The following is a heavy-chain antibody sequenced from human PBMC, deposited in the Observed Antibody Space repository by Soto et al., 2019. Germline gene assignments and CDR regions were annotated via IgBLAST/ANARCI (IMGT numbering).Heavy chain of an antibody. D-gene: IGHD5-12*01. J-gene: IGHJ4*02. CDR3: AKDGPYSGYDLYPPYFDY. V-gene: IGHV3-23*01. CDR1: GFTFSSYA. Sequence: GGSLRLSCAASGFTFSSYAMSWVRQAPGKGLEWVSAISGSGGSTYYADSVKGRFTISRDNSKNTLYLEMNSLRAEDTAVYYCAKDGPYSGYDLYPPYFDYWGQGTLVTVSS. CDR2: ISGSGGST.